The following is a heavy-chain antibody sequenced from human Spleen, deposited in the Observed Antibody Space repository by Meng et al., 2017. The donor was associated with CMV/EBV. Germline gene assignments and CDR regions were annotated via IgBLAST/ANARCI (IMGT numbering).Heavy chain of an antibody. CDR2: IYTSGST. V-gene: IGHV4-4*07. Sequence: VQLPGLGPGLVRPSGTLPLPCPASGGSIRSYYWRWTRQPAGKGLEWIGRIYTSGSTNYTPSLKSRVTMSVDTSKNQFSLKLSSVTAADTAVYYCARDHDWLDPWGQGTLVTVSS. CDR1: GGSIRSYY. J-gene: IGHJ5*02. CDR3: ARDHDWLDP.